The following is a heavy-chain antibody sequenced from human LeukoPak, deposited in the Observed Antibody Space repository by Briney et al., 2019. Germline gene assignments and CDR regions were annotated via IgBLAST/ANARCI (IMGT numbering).Heavy chain of an antibody. J-gene: IGHJ4*02. CDR3: AKDHSSSWYVAPSDY. V-gene: IGHV3-23*01. D-gene: IGHD6-13*01. CDR1: GFTFSSYA. Sequence: PGGSLRLSCAASGFTFSSYAMSWVRQAPGKGLEWVSAISGSGGSTYYADSVKGRFTISRDNSKNTLYLQMNSLRAEDTAVYYCAKDHSSSWYVAPSDYWGQGTLVTVSS. CDR2: ISGSGGST.